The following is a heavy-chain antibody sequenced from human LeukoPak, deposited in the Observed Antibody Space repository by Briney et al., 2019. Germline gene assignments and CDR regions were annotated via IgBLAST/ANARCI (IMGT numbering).Heavy chain of an antibody. CDR1: GFTFSDYY. Sequence: GGSLRLSCAASGFTFSDYYMSWIRQAPGKGLELVSYISSSGSTIYYADSVKGRLTISRDNSKNTLYLQMNSLRAEDTAVYYCARARGVRGVITNWFDPWGQGTLVTVSS. J-gene: IGHJ5*02. V-gene: IGHV3-11*04. D-gene: IGHD3-10*01. CDR2: ISSSGSTI. CDR3: ARARGVRGVITNWFDP.